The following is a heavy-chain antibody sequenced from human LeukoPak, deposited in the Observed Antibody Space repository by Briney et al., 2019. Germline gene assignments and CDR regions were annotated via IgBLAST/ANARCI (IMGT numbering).Heavy chain of an antibody. V-gene: IGHV5-10-1*01. Sequence: PGESLQISCKGSGYRFTSYWISWVRQMPGKGLEWMGRVDPSDSYTNYSPSFQGHVTISADKSISTAYLRWNSLKASDTAMYYCARGDILTGYYWVYWGQGTLVTVSS. CDR2: VDPSDSYT. CDR3: ARGDILTGYYWVY. D-gene: IGHD3-9*01. CDR1: GYRFTSYW. J-gene: IGHJ4*02.